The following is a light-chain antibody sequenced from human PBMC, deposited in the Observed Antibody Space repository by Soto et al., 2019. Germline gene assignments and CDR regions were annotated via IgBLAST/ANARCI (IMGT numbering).Light chain of an antibody. CDR2: DAS. CDR3: QQRVNWPLFS. CDR1: QSVTTS. J-gene: IGKJ2*03. V-gene: IGKV3-11*01. Sequence: EIVLTQSPATLSLSPGERATLSCRASQSVTTSLGGYQQRPGQIPRLLIYDASNRATGIPARFSGSGSGTDFTLTISSLEPEDFAVYYCQQRVNWPLFSFGPGTKLEIK.